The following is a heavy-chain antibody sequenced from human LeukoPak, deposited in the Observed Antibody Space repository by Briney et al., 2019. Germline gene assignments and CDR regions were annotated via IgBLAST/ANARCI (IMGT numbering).Heavy chain of an antibody. CDR2: NNPSSGST. J-gene: IGHJ6*02. D-gene: IGHD1-26*01. CDR1: GYTFTSYY. Sequence: GASVKVSCKASGYTFTSYYMHWVRQAPGQGLEWMGINNPSSGSTSYAQKFQGRVTMTRDTSTSTVYMELSSLRSEDTAVYYCARENREYGMDVWGQGTTVTVSS. CDR3: ARENREYGMDV. V-gene: IGHV1-46*01.